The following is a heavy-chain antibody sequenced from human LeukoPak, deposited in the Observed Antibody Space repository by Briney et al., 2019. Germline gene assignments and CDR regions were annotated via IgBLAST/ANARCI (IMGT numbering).Heavy chain of an antibody. D-gene: IGHD3-10*01. CDR2: MFYSGNT. V-gene: IGHV4-4*07. CDR3: ARFMPPSRLPIGLNNSGSFDY. CDR1: GASITSYH. J-gene: IGHJ4*02. Sequence: SETLSLTCTVSGASITSYHWSWIRQPAGKGLEWIGRMFYSGNTDYNPSLKSRLTMSIDTSKNQFYLRLTSVTAADTAVYHCARFMPPSRLPIGLNNSGSFDYWGQGTLVTVSS.